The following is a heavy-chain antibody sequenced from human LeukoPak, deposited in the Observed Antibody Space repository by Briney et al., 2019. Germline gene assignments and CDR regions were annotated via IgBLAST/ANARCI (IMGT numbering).Heavy chain of an antibody. V-gene: IGHV1-18*01. CDR2: ISAYNNYT. J-gene: IGHJ4*02. D-gene: IGHD5-18*01. Sequence: ASVKVSCKASGYTFTSYGINWVRQAPGQGLEWMGWISAYNNYTKYAQKLQGRVTMTIDTSTSTAYMELRSLRSDDTAVYYCARGPPFVDTAMLDYWGQGTLVTVSS. CDR1: GYTFTSYG. CDR3: ARGPPFVDTAMLDY.